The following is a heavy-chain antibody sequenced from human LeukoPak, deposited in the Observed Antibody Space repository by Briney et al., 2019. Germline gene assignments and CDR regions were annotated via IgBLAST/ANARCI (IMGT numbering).Heavy chain of an antibody. D-gene: IGHD3-10*01. J-gene: IGHJ4*02. CDR1: SFTVSSSY. V-gene: IGHV3-66*04. CDR3: ARLPSGDY. Sequence: GGSLRLSCAASSFTVSSSYMTWVRQAPGKGLEWVSIIYSGGSSYYADSVKGRFTISRDISKNTLYLQMNSLRAEDTAVYYCARLPSGDYWGQGTLVTVSS. CDR2: IYSGGSS.